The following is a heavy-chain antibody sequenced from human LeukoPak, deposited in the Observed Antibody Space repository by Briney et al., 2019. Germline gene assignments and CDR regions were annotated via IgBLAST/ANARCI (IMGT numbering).Heavy chain of an antibody. J-gene: IGHJ2*01. Sequence: PGGSLRLSCAGSGFSFSSYAMNWVRQAPGKGLEWVSGISGSGGRTDYADSVKGRFTISRDNSKDTLYLQMNSLRAEDTAVYYCAKDGVPGWYFDLWGRGTLVTVSS. CDR2: ISGSGGRT. CDR1: GFSFSSYA. D-gene: IGHD3-16*01. CDR3: AKDGVPGWYFDL. V-gene: IGHV3-23*01.